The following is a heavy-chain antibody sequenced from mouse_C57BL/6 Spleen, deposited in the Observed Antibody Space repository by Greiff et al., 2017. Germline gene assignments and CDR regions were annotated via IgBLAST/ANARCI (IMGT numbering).Heavy chain of an antibody. D-gene: IGHD1-1*01. J-gene: IGHJ4*01. CDR1: GYTFTSYW. CDR2: IDPNSGVT. CDR3: ARSAYYGSSYDYAMDY. Sequence: QVQLQQPGAELVKPGASVKLSCKASGYTFTSYWMHWVKQRPGRGLEWIGRIDPNSGVTKYNEKFKSKATLTVDQPSSPAHMQLSILTSEDSAVYYWARSAYYGSSYDYAMDYWGQGTSVTVSS. V-gene: IGHV1-72*01.